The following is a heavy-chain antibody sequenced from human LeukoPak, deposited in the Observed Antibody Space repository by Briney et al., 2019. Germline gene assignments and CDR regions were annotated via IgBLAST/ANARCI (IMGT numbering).Heavy chain of an antibody. CDR3: ATGRLNYDSSGYYSIFFFFYY. Sequence: ASVKVSCKVSGYTLTELSMHWVRQAPGKGLEWMGGFDPEDGETIYAQKFQGRVTMTEDTSTDTAYMELSSLRSEDTAVYYCATGRLNYDSSGYYSIFFFFYYWGQGTLVTVSS. CDR2: FDPEDGET. V-gene: IGHV1-24*01. D-gene: IGHD3-22*01. J-gene: IGHJ4*02. CDR1: GYTLTELS.